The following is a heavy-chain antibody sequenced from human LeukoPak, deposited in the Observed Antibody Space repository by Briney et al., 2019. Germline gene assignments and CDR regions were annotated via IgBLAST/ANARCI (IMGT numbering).Heavy chain of an antibody. CDR1: GFTFDDYT. D-gene: IGHD2-15*01. Sequence: GGSLRLSCAASGFTFDDYTMHWVRQAPGKGLEWVSAISNNGGYTYYADSVQGRFTISRDNSKSTLCLQMNSLRAEDTAVYYCAKQLGYCSDGSCYFPYWGQGTLVTVSS. CDR2: ISNNGGYT. CDR3: AKQLGYCSDGSCYFPY. V-gene: IGHV3-23*01. J-gene: IGHJ4*02.